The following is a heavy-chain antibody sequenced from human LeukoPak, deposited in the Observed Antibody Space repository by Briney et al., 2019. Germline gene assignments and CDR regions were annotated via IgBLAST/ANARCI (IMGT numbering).Heavy chain of an antibody. CDR3: AREVREPRSYGMDV. D-gene: IGHD1-14*01. CDR2: RKLNRGKT. J-gene: IGHJ6*02. Sequence: ASVKLSCKAAGYTWTCYDFNWVRQAHPQGNERMGWRKLNRGKTSYSQKFQRRVTMTRNTSISTAYKELSSLRSEDTAVYYCAREVREPRSYGMDVWGQGTTVTVSS. CDR1: GYTWTCYD. V-gene: IGHV1-8*02.